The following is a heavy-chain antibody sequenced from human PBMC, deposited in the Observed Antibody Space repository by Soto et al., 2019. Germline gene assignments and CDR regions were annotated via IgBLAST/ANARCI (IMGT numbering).Heavy chain of an antibody. CDR2: ISYDGSNK. J-gene: IGHJ4*02. D-gene: IGHD5-18*01. V-gene: IGHV3-30-3*01. CDR1: GFTFSSYA. CDR3: ARDGPQGGYSYGSATAPGY. Sequence: GGSLRLSCAASGFTFSSYAMHWVRQAPGKGLEWVAVISYDGSNKYYADSVKGRFTISRDNSKNTLYLQMNGLRAEDTAVYYCARDGPQGGYSYGSATAPGYWGQGTLVTVSS.